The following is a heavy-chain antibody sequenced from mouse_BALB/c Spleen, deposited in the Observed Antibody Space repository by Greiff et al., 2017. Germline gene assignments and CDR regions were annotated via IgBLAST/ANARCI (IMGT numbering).Heavy chain of an antibody. D-gene: IGHD3-2*02. CDR3: ARDSGDCRHWGAMDY. V-gene: IGHV5-4*02. J-gene: IGHJ4*01. CDR1: GFTFSDYY. CDR2: ISDGGSYT. Sequence: EVQGVESGGGLVKPGGSLKLSCAASGFTFSDYYMYWVRQTPEKRLEWVATISDGGSYTYYPDSVKGRFTISRDNAKNNLYLQMSSLKSEDTAMYYCARDSGDCRHWGAMDYWGQGTSVTVSS.